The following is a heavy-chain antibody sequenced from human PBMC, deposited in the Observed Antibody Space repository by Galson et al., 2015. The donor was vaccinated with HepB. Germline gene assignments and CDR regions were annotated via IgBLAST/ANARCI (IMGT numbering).Heavy chain of an antibody. J-gene: IGHJ6*02. D-gene: IGHD3-10*01. CDR3: ARGMYYYGSGSPEHFYFYYGMDV. CDR2: VYPGDSDT. V-gene: IGHV5-51*01. Sequence: QSGAEVKKPGESLKISCKGSGYRFTSYWIAWVRQMPGKGLEWMGLVYPGDSDTTYNPSFQGQVIMSADKSINTAYLQWSSLKASDIAIYYCARGMYYYGSGSPEHFYFYYGMDVWGQGTTVTVSS. CDR1: GYRFTSYW.